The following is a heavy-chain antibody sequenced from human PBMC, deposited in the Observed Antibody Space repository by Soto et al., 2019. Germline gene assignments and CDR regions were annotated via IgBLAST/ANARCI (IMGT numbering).Heavy chain of an antibody. CDR2: INHSGST. CDR3: ARGAVAGRRFDY. Sequence: SETLSLTCAVYGGSFSGYYWSWIRQPPGKGLEWIGEINHSGSTNYNPSLKSRVTISVDTSKNQFSLKLSSVTAADTAVYYCARGAVAGRRFDYWGQGTLATVSS. D-gene: IGHD6-19*01. J-gene: IGHJ4*02. CDR1: GGSFSGYY. V-gene: IGHV4-34*01.